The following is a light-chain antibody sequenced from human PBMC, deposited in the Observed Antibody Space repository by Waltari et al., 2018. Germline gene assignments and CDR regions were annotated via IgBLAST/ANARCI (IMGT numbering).Light chain of an antibody. Sequence: QSALTQPRSVSGSPGQSVTISCTGTSSDVGGYNYVSWYQQHPGKAPKLMIYDVSKRPSGVPDGSSGSKSGNTASLTISGLQAEDEADYYCCSYAGSYTWVFGGGTKLSVL. CDR1: SSDVGGYNY. V-gene: IGLV2-11*01. CDR2: DVS. CDR3: CSYAGSYTWV. J-gene: IGLJ2*01.